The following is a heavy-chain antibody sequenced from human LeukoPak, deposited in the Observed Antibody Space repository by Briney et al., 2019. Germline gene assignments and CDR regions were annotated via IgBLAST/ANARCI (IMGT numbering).Heavy chain of an antibody. CDR1: GYTFTSYY. CDR2: INPSGGST. J-gene: IGHJ6*02. V-gene: IGHV1-46*01. CDR3: AYLRGPYYYGMDV. Sequence: ASVKVSCKASGYTFTSYYMHWVRQAPGQGLEWMGIINPSGGSTSYAQKFQGRVTMTRDTSTSTVYMELSSLRSEDTAVYYCAYLRGPYYYGMDVWGQGTTVTVSS. D-gene: IGHD2/OR15-2a*01.